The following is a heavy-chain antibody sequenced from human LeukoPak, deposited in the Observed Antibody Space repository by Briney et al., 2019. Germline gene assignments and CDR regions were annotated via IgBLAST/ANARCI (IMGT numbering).Heavy chain of an antibody. D-gene: IGHD3-22*01. J-gene: IGHJ5*02. Sequence: SETLSLTCTVSGGSVSDYYWSWIRQPPGKGLEWIAYIYYSGSTNYNPSLKSRVTISVDTSKNQFSLKLSSVTAADTAVYYCARGQYYYDSSGPNWFDPWGQGTLVTVSS. CDR3: ARGQYYYDSSGPNWFDP. CDR1: GGSVSDYY. CDR2: IYYSGST. V-gene: IGHV4-59*02.